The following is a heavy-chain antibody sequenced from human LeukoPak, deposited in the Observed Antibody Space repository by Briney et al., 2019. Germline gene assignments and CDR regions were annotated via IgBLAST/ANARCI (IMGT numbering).Heavy chain of an antibody. D-gene: IGHD2-2*01. CDR1: GYSFTSYW. Sequence: GESLKISCKGSGYSFTSYWIGWVRQMPGKGLEWMGSIYPGDTDTRYSPSFQGQVTISADKSISTAYLQWSSLTASDTAMYYCASVVPAAMGDWFDPWGQGTLVTVSS. CDR3: ASVVPAAMGDWFDP. CDR2: IYPGDTDT. V-gene: IGHV5-51*01. J-gene: IGHJ5*02.